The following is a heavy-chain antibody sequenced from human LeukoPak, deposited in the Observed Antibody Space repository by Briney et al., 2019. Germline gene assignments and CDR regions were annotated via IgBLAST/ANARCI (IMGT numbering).Heavy chain of an antibody. D-gene: IGHD3-10*01. CDR1: GFTFSSYA. J-gene: IGHJ4*02. V-gene: IGHV3-30*04. Sequence: GGSLRLSCAASGFTFSSYAMHWVRQAPGKGLERVAVISYDGSNKYYADSVKGRFTISRDNSKNTLYLQMNSLRAEDTVVYYCARASYYGSGSSPSDYWGQGTLVTVSS. CDR2: ISYDGSNK. CDR3: ARASYYGSGSSPSDY.